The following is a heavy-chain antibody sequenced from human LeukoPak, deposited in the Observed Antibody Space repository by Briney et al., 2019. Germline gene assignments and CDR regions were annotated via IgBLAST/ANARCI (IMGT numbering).Heavy chain of an antibody. CDR1: GGSISSGDYY. J-gene: IGHJ4*02. V-gene: IGHV4-30-4*08. Sequence: SETLSLTCTVPGGSISSGDYYWSWIRQPPGKGLEWIGYIYYSGSTYYNPSLKSRVTISVDTSKNQFSLKLSSVTAADTAVYYCARSLYDFWSGYKYWGQGTLVTVSS. CDR2: IYYSGST. D-gene: IGHD3-3*01. CDR3: ARSLYDFWSGYKY.